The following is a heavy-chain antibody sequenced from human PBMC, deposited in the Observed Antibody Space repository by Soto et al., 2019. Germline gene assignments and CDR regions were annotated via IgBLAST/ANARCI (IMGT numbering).Heavy chain of an antibody. D-gene: IGHD2-2*01. J-gene: IGHJ6*02. V-gene: IGHV1-69*13. Sequence: GASVKVSCKASGGTFSSYAISWVRQAPGQGLEWMGGIIPIFGTANYAQKFQGRVTITADESTSTAYMELSSLRSEDTAVYYCARDDIVVVPAAMRHYYYGMDVWGQGTTVTVSS. CDR1: GGTFSSYA. CDR3: ARDDIVVVPAAMRHYYYGMDV. CDR2: IIPIFGTA.